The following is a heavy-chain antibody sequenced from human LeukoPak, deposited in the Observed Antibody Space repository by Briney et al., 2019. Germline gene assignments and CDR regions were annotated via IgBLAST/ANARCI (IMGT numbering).Heavy chain of an antibody. D-gene: IGHD6-13*01. CDR2: IYYSGRT. J-gene: IGHJ4*02. CDR1: GGSISSSSYY. V-gene: IGHV4-39*07. Sequence: PSETLSLTCTVSGGSISSSSYYWGWIRQPPGKGLEWIGSIYYSGRTYYNPSLQSRVTISLDTSKNQSSLKLSSVTAADTAVYYCARSSGSSWGGLNWGQGTLVTVSS. CDR3: ARSSGSSWGGLN.